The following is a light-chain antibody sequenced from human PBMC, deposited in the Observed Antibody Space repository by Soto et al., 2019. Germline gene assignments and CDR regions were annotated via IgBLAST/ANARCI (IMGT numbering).Light chain of an antibody. J-gene: IGKJ4*01. Sequence: DIVMTQSPDSLAVSLGERGTINSKSSQSVLYSSNNKNYLAWYQQKPRQPPKXLINWASTRESGVPDRFSGSGSGTDFTLTISSLQAEDVAVYYCQQYYNTPLTFGGGTKVDI. CDR1: QSVLYSSNNKNY. V-gene: IGKV4-1*01. CDR3: QQYYNTPLT. CDR2: WAS.